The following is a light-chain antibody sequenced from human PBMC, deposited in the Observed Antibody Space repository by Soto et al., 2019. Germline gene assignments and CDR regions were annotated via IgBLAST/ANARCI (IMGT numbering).Light chain of an antibody. Sequence: QSVLTQPPSASGTPGQRVTISCSGSSSNIGSNTVNWYQQLPGTAPKLLIYSNDQRPSGVPDRFSGSKSGTSASLAISGLQSEDEADYSCAAWDGSLNGYVFGTGTKVTVL. CDR3: AAWDGSLNGYV. CDR2: SND. J-gene: IGLJ1*01. V-gene: IGLV1-44*01. CDR1: SSNIGSNT.